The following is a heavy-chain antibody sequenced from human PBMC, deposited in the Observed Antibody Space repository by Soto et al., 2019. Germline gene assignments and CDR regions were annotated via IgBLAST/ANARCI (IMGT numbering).Heavy chain of an antibody. J-gene: IGHJ4*02. V-gene: IGHV3-30-3*01. CDR1: GFTFRTYP. D-gene: IGHD5-18*01. CDR3: ERDGYLVSGFDF. CDR2: TSFDGSTK. Sequence: PGGSLRLSCAASGFTFRTYPMHWVRQAPGKGLEWVTFTSFDGSTKYYADSVKGRFTISRDNSKNTLYLQMNSLRTEDTAVYYCERDGYLVSGFDFWGQGTLVTVSS.